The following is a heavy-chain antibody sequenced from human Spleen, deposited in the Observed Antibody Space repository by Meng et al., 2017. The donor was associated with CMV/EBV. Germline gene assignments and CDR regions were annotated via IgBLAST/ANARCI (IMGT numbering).Heavy chain of an antibody. CDR2: IYYSGTT. J-gene: IGHJ3*02. V-gene: IGHV4-39*07. CDR1: GGSISSSSYY. CDR3: ARVMERGWDHDAFDI. Sequence: SETLSLTCTVSGGSISSSSYYWGWIRQPPGKGLAWIGSIYYSGTTSYNPSLKSRVTISVDTSKNQFSLELRSVTAADTAVYYCARVMERGWDHDAFDIWGQGTMVTVSS. D-gene: IGHD6-19*01.